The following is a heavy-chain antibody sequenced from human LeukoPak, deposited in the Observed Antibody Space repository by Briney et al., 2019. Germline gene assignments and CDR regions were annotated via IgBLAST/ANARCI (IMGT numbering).Heavy chain of an antibody. D-gene: IGHD3-3*01. Sequence: ASVKVSCKASGYTFTSYYMHWVRQAPGQGLEWMGIINPSGGRTSYVQKFQGRVTMTRDMSTSTVYMELSSLRSEDTAVYYCARAPPRSYYDFWSGYHPFDYWGQGTLVTVSS. J-gene: IGHJ4*02. V-gene: IGHV1-46*01. CDR2: INPSGGRT. CDR1: GYTFTSYY. CDR3: ARAPPRSYYDFWSGYHPFDY.